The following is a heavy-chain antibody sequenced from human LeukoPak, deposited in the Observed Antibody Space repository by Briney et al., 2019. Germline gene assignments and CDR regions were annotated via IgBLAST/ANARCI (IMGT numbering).Heavy chain of an antibody. D-gene: IGHD1/OR15-1a*01. V-gene: IGHV1-24*01. CDR1: GYTLTELS. CDR3: ATGTTTPDAFDI. CDR2: FDPEDGET. Sequence: ASVKVSCKVSGYTLTELSMHWVRRAPGKGLEWMGGFDPEDGETIYAQKFQGRVTMTEDTSTDTAYMELSSLRSEDTAVYYCATGTTTPDAFDIWGQGTMVTVSS. J-gene: IGHJ3*02.